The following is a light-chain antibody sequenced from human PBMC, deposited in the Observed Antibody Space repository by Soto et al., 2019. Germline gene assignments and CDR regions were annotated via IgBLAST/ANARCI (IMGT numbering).Light chain of an antibody. CDR2: KAS. CDR3: QQYYNYPLT. CDR1: QSISNR. V-gene: IGKV1-5*03. Sequence: DIQMTQSPSTLSASVGDRVTITCRASQSISNRLAWYQQTPGKAPKLLIFKASTSQSGVPSSFSGSGSGTEFTLTISSLQPGDFATYYCQQYYNYPLTVGQGTKVDIK. J-gene: IGKJ1*01.